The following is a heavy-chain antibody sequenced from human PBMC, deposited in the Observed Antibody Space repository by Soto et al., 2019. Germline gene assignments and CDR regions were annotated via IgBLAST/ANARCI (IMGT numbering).Heavy chain of an antibody. CDR1: GFTFSDYY. Sequence: GGSLRLSCAASGFTFSDYYMSWFRQAPGKGLEWISYISTSGSHANYTDSVKGRFTISRDNALNTLYLQMNSLRADDTAVYYCVLWQKGDYWGHGALVTVSS. V-gene: IGHV3-11*06. CDR2: ISTSGSHA. CDR3: VLWQKGDY. J-gene: IGHJ4*01. D-gene: IGHD2-21*01.